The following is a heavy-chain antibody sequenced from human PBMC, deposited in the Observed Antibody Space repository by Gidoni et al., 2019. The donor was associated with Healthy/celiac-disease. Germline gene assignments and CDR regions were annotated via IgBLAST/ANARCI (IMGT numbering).Heavy chain of an antibody. CDR2: IYTSGRT. CDR1: GGSISSGSYY. CDR3: ARERAGYSSSWYTDY. D-gene: IGHD6-13*01. V-gene: IGHV4-61*02. J-gene: IGHJ4*02. Sequence: QVQLQESGPGLVKPSQTLSLTCTVSGGSISSGSYYWSWIRQPAGKGLEWIGRIYTSGRTNYNPSLKSRVTMSVDTSKNQFSLKLSSVTAADTAVYYCARERAGYSSSWYTDYWGQGTLVTVSS.